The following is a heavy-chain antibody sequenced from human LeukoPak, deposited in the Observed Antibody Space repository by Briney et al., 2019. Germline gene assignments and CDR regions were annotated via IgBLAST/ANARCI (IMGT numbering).Heavy chain of an antibody. CDR3: ARGWGIAVAGTWDAFDI. V-gene: IGHV1-18*01. CDR1: GYTFTSYG. D-gene: IGHD6-19*01. CDR2: ISAYNGNT. Sequence: GASVKLSCKASGYTFTSYGISWVRQAPGQGLEWMGWISAYNGNTNYAQKLQGRVTMTTDTSTSTAYMELRSLRSDDTAVYYCARGWGIAVAGTWDAFDIWGQGTMVTVSS. J-gene: IGHJ3*02.